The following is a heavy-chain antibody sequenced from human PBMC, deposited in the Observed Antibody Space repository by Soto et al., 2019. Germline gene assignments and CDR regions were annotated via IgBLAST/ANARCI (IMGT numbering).Heavy chain of an antibody. D-gene: IGHD6-13*01. V-gene: IGHV1-69*13. CDR3: ARGIAAAQRNWFDP. J-gene: IGHJ5*02. CDR1: GGTFSSYA. CDR2: ITPIFGTA. Sequence: SVKVSCKASGGTFSSYAISWVRQAPGQGLEWMGGITPIFGTANYAQKFQGRVTITADESTSTAYMELSSLRSEDTAVYYCARGIAAAQRNWFDPWGQGTLVTVSS.